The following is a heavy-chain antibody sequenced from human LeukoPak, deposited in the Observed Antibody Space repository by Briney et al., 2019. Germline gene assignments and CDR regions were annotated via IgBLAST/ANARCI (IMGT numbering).Heavy chain of an antibody. CDR3: ARVSVRDYDLWSGYYNY. V-gene: IGHV4-30-4*08. J-gene: IGHJ4*02. D-gene: IGHD3-3*01. CDR1: GGSISSGDYY. Sequence: SETLSLTCTVSGGSISSGDYYWSWIRQPPGKGLEWTGYIYYSGSTYYNPSLKSRVTISVDTSKNQFSLKLSSVSAADTAVYYCARVSVRDYDLWSGYYNYWGQGTLVTVSS. CDR2: IYYSGST.